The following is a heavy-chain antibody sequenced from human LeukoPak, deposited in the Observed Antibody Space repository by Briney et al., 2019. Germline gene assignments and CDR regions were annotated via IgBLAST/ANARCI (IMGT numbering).Heavy chain of an antibody. Sequence: PSETLSLTCAVYGGSFSGYYWSWIRQPPGKGLEWIGEINHSGSTNYNPSLKSRVTISVDTSKNQFSLKLSSVTAADTAVYYCADLRKYYYDSSGYDEGYWGQGTLVTVSP. CDR2: INHSGST. D-gene: IGHD3-22*01. CDR1: GGSFSGYY. CDR3: ADLRKYYYDSSGYDEGY. J-gene: IGHJ4*02. V-gene: IGHV4-34*01.